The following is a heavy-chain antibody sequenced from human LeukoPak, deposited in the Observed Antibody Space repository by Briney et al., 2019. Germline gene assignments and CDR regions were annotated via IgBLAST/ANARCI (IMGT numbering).Heavy chain of an antibody. CDR1: GGSFSGYY. CDR2: INHSGST. J-gene: IGHJ5*02. V-gene: IGHV4-34*01. D-gene: IGHD2-15*01. Sequence: SETLSLTCAVYGGSFSGYYWSWIRQPPGKGLEWIGEINHSGSTNYNPSLKSRVTISVDTSKNQFSLKLSSVTAADTAVYYCARGDCSGGSCYYDPWGQGTLVTVS. CDR3: ARGDCSGGSCYYDP.